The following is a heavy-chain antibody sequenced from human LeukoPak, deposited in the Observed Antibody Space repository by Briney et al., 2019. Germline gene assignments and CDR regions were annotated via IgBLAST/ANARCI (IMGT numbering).Heavy chain of an antibody. Sequence: AMSLRLSCAASGFTFSTYGMHWVRQAPGKGLEWVAVISYDGSNKFYADSVKGRFTISRDNSKNTLYLQMNSLRAEDTAVYYCAKDCGGTKWELGRDYFDYWGQGTLVTVSS. J-gene: IGHJ4*02. V-gene: IGHV3-30*18. CDR3: AKDCGGTKWELGRDYFDY. D-gene: IGHD1-26*01. CDR2: ISYDGSNK. CDR1: GFTFSTYG.